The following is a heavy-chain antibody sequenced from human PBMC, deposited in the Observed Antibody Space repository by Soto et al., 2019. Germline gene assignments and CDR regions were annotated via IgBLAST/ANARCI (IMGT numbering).Heavy chain of an antibody. D-gene: IGHD4-4*01. CDR2: IDWDDDK. V-gene: IGHV2-70*11. CDR3: ARIMSSSGYSNNWDFDY. J-gene: IGHJ4*02. Sequence: GPTLVNPTQTLTLTCTFSGFSLSTSGMCVSWIRQPPGKALEWLARIDWDDDKYYSTSLKTRLTISKDTSKNQVVLTMTNMDPVDTATYYCARIMSSSGYSNNWDFDYWGQGTLVTVSS. CDR1: GFSLSTSGMC.